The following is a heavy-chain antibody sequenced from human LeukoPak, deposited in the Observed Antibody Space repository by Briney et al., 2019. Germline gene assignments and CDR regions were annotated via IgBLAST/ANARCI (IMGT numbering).Heavy chain of an antibody. CDR3: ARARGIAVAGVFDY. V-gene: IGHV3-66*02. Sequence: GGSLRFSCAASGFTVSSNYMSWVRQAPGKGLEWVSVIYSGGSTYYADSVKGRFTISRDNSKNTLYLQMNSLRAEDTAVYYCARARGIAVAGVFDYWGQGTLVTVSS. J-gene: IGHJ4*02. CDR1: GFTVSSNY. CDR2: IYSGGST. D-gene: IGHD6-19*01.